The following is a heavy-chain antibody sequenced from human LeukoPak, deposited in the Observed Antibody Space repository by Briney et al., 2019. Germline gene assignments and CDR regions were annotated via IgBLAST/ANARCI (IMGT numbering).Heavy chain of an antibody. CDR3: AREGGSGYTNWFDP. V-gene: IGHV4-30-2*01. J-gene: IGHJ5*02. CDR2: IYHSGST. CDR1: GGSISSGGYS. D-gene: IGHD3-22*01. Sequence: SQTLSLTCAVSGGSISSGGYSWSWIRQPPGKGLEWIGYIYHSGSTYYNPSLKSRVTISVDRSKNQFSLKLSSVTAADTAVYYCAREGGSGYTNWFDPWGQGTLVTVSS.